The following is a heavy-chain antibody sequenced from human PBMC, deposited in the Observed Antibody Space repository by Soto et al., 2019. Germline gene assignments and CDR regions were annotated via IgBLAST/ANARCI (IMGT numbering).Heavy chain of an antibody. CDR3: ARGLATAAGMGWFDP. Sequence: SETMSLTSAVSGGTISSSNWWSWINKHPGKGLEWIGEIYHSGSTHYNPSLKSRVTISVDKSKSQFSLKLSSVTAADTAVYYCARGLATAAGMGWFDPWGQGTLVTVSS. CDR2: IYHSGST. CDR1: GGTISSSNW. V-gene: IGHV4-4*02. D-gene: IGHD6-13*01. J-gene: IGHJ5*02.